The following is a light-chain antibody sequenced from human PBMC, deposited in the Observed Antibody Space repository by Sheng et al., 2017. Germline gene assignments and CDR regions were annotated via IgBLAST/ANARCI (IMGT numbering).Light chain of an antibody. CDR1: QDISNW. CDR3: QQANSFPIT. CDR2: AAS. J-gene: IGKJ5*01. V-gene: IGKV1-12*01. Sequence: DIQMTQSPSSLSASVGDRVTITCRASQDISNWLAWYQQKPGKAPKLLIYAASSLQYGVPSRFSGSGSGTDFTLTISSLQPEYFATYYCQQANSFPITFGQGTRLEIK.